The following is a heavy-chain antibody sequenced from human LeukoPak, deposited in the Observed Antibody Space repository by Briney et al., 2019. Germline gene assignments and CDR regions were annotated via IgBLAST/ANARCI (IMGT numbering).Heavy chain of an antibody. CDR2: IKQDGSEK. V-gene: IGHV3-7*01. Sequence: PSETLSLTCAVYGGSFSGYYWSWVRQAPGKGLEWVANIKQDGSEKYYVDSVKGRFTISRDNAKNSLYLQMNSLRAEDTAVYYCARGLAAAGRQPTLYYYYYMDVWGKGTTVTVSS. J-gene: IGHJ6*03. D-gene: IGHD6-13*01. CDR3: ARGLAAAGRQPTLYYYYYMDV. CDR1: GGSFSGYY.